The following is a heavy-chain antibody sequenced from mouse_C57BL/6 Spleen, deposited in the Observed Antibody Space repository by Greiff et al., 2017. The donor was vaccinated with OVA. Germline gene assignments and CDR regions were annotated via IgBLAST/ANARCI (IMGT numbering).Heavy chain of an antibody. V-gene: IGHV1-82*01. D-gene: IGHD1-1*01. Sequence: QVQLQQSGPELVKPGASVKISCKASGYAFSSYWMNWVKQRPGKGLEWIGQIYPGDGDTNYNGKFKGKATLTADKSSSTAYMQLSSLTSEDSAVYFCARCDYCSSSAWFAYWGQGTLVTVSA. CDR1: GYAFSSYW. CDR3: ARCDYCSSSAWFAY. J-gene: IGHJ3*01. CDR2: IYPGDGDT.